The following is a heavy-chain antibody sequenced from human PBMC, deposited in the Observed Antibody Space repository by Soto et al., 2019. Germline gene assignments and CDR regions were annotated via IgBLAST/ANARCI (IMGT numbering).Heavy chain of an antibody. D-gene: IGHD3-3*01. CDR2: INPNSGGT. CDR3: ARQGSSRYDFWSGYPYYFDY. J-gene: IGHJ4*02. V-gene: IGHV1-2*02. Sequence: ASVKVSCKASGYTFTGYYMHWVRQAPGQGLEWMGWINPNSGGTNYAQKFQGRVTMNRDTSISTAYMELSRLRSDDTAVYYCARQGSSRYDFWSGYPYYFDYWGQGTLVTVSS. CDR1: GYTFTGYY.